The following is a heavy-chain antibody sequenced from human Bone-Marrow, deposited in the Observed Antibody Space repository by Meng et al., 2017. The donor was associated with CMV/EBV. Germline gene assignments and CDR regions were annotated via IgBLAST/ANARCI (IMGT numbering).Heavy chain of an antibody. CDR3: ARDEPSKGKAFDI. D-gene: IGHD3-10*01. CDR1: GGSISSGGYY. J-gene: IGHJ3*02. CDR2: IYYSGST. V-gene: IGHV4-31*03. Sequence: SETLSLTCTVSGGSISSGGYYWSWIRQHPGKGLEWIGYIYYSGSTYYNPSLKSRVTISVDTSKNQFSLKLSSVTAADTAVYYCARDEPSKGKAFDIWGQGTIVTVSS.